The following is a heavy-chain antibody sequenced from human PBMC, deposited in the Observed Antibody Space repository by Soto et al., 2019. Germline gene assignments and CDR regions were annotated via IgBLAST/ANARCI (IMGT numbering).Heavy chain of an antibody. CDR2: ISSSGGST. V-gene: IGHV3-23*01. J-gene: IGHJ4*02. D-gene: IGHD2-15*01. CDR1: GFTFSSNA. Sequence: GGSLRLSCAASGFTFSSNAMSWVRQAPGKGLEWVSGISSSGGSTYYADSVKGRFTISRENSKNMLYLQMNNLRAEDTAVYYCAKAQGGSYFDYWGQGTLVTVSS. CDR3: AKAQGGSYFDY.